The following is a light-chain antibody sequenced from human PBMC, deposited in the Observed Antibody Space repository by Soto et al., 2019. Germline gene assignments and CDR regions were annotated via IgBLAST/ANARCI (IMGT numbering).Light chain of an antibody. V-gene: IGLV2-11*01. J-gene: IGLJ1*01. CDR1: SSDIGGYNY. Sequence: QSVLTQPRSVSGSPGQSVTISCTGTSSDIGGYNYVSWYQQHPGNAPKLMIYTVTKRPSGVPDRFSGSKSDNTASLTISGLQADDEADYYCCSYAGSSSYAFGTGTKVTVL. CDR3: CSYAGSSSYA. CDR2: TVT.